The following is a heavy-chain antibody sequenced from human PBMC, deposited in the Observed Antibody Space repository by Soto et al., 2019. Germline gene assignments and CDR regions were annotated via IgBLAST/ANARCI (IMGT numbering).Heavy chain of an antibody. Sequence: QVQLVESGGGVVQPGRSLRLSCAASGFTFSSYGMHWVRQAPGKGLEWVAVISYDGSKKYYADSVKGRFTISRDNSKNTLYLQMNSLRAEDTAVYYCAKEITVTSYFDYWGQGTLVTVSS. CDR2: ISYDGSKK. CDR1: GFTFSSYG. J-gene: IGHJ4*02. D-gene: IGHD4-17*01. V-gene: IGHV3-30*18. CDR3: AKEITVTSYFDY.